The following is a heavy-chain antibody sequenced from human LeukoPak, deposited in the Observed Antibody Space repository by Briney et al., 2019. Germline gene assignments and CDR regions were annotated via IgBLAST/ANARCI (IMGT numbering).Heavy chain of an antibody. CDR2: ISGSGGST. J-gene: IGHJ6*02. CDR1: GFTFSSYA. Sequence: GGSLRLSCAASGFTFSSYAMSWVRQAPGKGLEWVSAISGSGGSTYYADSVKGRFTISRDNSKNTLYLQMNSLRAEDTAVYYCAKDDSLHYDFWSGYSLLGLNYYYYYGMDVWGQGTTVTVSS. CDR3: AKDDSLHYDFWSGYSLLGLNYYYYYGMDV. V-gene: IGHV3-23*01. D-gene: IGHD3-3*01.